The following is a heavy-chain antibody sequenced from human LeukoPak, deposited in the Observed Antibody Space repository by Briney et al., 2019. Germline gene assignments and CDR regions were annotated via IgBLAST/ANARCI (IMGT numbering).Heavy chain of an antibody. CDR2: INHSGST. Sequence: SDTLSLTRAVYGGSFSGYYWSWLRQPPGKGLEWIGEINHSGSTNYNPSLKSRVTISVDTSKNQFSLKLSSVTAADTAVYYCARGLVVPFDPWGQGTLVTVSS. D-gene: IGHD2-8*02. CDR3: ARGLVVPFDP. CDR1: GGSFSGYY. J-gene: IGHJ5*02. V-gene: IGHV4-34*01.